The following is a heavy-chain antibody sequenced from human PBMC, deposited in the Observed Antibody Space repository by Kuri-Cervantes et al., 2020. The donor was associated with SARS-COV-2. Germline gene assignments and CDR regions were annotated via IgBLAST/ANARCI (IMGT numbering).Heavy chain of an antibody. J-gene: IGHJ3*02. V-gene: IGHV3-21*01. Sequence: GGSLRLSCAASGFTFDDYAMHWVRQAPGKGLEWVSSISSSSSYIYYADSVKGRFTISRDNAKNSLYLQMNSLRAEDTAVYYCASGYSSRLDAFDIWGQGTMVTVSS. CDR2: ISSSSSYI. D-gene: IGHD6-13*01. CDR1: GFTFDDYA. CDR3: ASGYSSRLDAFDI.